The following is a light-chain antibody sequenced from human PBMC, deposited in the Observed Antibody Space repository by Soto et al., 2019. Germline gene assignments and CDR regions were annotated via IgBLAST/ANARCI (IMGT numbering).Light chain of an antibody. CDR3: ISYTSSSPYV. CDR1: SSDVGGYNY. Sequence: QSALTQPASVSGSPGQSITISCTGTSSDVGGYNYDSWYQHHPGKAPKLIIFDVSNRPSGISNRFSGSKSGNTASLTISGLQAEDEADYYCISYTSSSPYVFGTGTKVTVL. CDR2: DVS. J-gene: IGLJ1*01. V-gene: IGLV2-14*03.